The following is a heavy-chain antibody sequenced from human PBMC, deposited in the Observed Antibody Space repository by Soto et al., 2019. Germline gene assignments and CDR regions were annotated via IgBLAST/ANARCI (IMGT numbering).Heavy chain of an antibody. CDR2: IIPIFGTA. J-gene: IGHJ6*02. D-gene: IGHD4-17*01. Sequence: QVQLVQSGAEVKKPGSSVKVSCKASGGTFSSNAISWVRQAPGRGLEWMGGIIPIFGTANYAQKFQGRVTITADQSTSTAYMDLSSLRSEATAVYYCASPPTTGNSYYYGMYVWGQGTTVTVSS. CDR3: ASPPTTGNSYYYGMYV. V-gene: IGHV1-69*12. CDR1: GGTFSSNA.